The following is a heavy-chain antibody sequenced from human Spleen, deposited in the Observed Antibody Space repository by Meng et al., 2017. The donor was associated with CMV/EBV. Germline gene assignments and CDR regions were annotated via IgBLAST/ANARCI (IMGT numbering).Heavy chain of an antibody. CDR1: GGSVSSGSYY. J-gene: IGHJ6*02. CDR2: IYYSGST. Sequence: SETLSLTCTVSGGSVSSGSYYWSWIRQPPGKGLEWIGYIYYSGSTSYNPSLKSRVTMSVDTSKNQFSLRLSSVTAADTAVYYCARDQYSGSYYGGKSHGMDVWGQGTTVTVSS. V-gene: IGHV4-61*01. CDR3: ARDQYSGSYYGGKSHGMDV. D-gene: IGHD2-21*01.